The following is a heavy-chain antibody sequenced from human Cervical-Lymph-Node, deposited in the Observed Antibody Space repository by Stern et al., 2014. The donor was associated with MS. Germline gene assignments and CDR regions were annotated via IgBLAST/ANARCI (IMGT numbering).Heavy chain of an antibody. CDR2: FIPIFGTT. D-gene: IGHD2-8*01. CDR1: GGTFINHA. V-gene: IGHV1-69*01. Sequence: QVQLVQSGAEVKKPGSSVKVSCKASGGTFINHAISWVRQAPGQGLEWMGGFIPIFGTTHYAQKFQGRVTITADESATTAHMELTSLRSQDTAVYYCARDNDDNGMDVWGQGTTVIVSS. CDR3: ARDNDDNGMDV. J-gene: IGHJ6*02.